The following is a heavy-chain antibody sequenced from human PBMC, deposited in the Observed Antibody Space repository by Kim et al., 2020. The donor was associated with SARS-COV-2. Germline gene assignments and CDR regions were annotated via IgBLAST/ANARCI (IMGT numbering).Heavy chain of an antibody. CDR3: AKTVAGRGGAFDI. V-gene: IGHV3-9*01. J-gene: IGHJ3*02. Sequence: YADSVKGRFTISRDNAKNSLYLQMNSLRAEDTALYYCAKTVAGRGGAFDIWGQGTMVTVSS. D-gene: IGHD6-19*01.